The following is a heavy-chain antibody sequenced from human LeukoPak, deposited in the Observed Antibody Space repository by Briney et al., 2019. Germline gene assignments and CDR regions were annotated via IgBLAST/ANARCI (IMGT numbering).Heavy chain of an antibody. Sequence: ASVKVSCKASGYTFTNYYMHWVRQAPGQGLEWMGIINPSGGSTSYAQKFQGRVTMTRDTSTSTVYMELSSLRSEDTAVYYCARGKGVMITFGGVMGYWGQGTLVTVSS. CDR2: INPSGGST. J-gene: IGHJ4*02. CDR3: ARGKGVMITFGGVMGY. D-gene: IGHD3-16*01. CDR1: GYTFTNYY. V-gene: IGHV1-46*01.